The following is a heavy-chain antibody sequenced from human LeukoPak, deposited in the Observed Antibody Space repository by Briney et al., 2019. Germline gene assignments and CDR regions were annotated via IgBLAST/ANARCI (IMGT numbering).Heavy chain of an antibody. Sequence: GGSLRLSCAASGFTFSSYGMHWVRQAPGKGLEWVAFIRYDGSNKYYADSVRGRFTISRDNSKNTLYLQMNSLRAEDTAVYYCAKQKGAARPHYYYYMDVWGKGTTVTVSS. CDR2: IRYDGSNK. CDR1: GFTFSSYG. D-gene: IGHD6-6*01. V-gene: IGHV3-30*02. J-gene: IGHJ6*03. CDR3: AKQKGAARPHYYYYMDV.